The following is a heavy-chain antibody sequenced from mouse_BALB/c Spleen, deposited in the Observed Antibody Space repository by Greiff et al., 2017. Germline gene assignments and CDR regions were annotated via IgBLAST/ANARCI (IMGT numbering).Heavy chain of an antibody. Sequence: QVQLQQSGAELMKPGASVKISCKATGYTFSSYWIEWVKQRPGHGLEWIGEILPGSGSTNYNEKFKGKATFTADTSSNTAYMQLSSLTSEDSAVYYCARGRYGYGFAYWGQGTLVTVSA. CDR3: ARGRYGYGFAY. J-gene: IGHJ3*01. CDR1: GYTFSSYW. CDR2: ILPGSGST. V-gene: IGHV1-9*01. D-gene: IGHD1-2*01.